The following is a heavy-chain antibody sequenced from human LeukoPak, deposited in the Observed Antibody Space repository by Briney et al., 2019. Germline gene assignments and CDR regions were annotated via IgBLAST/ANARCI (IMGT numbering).Heavy chain of an antibody. D-gene: IGHD3-16*01. CDR1: GFTFSSYW. J-gene: IGHJ5*02. V-gene: IGHV3-74*01. CDR3: ARTRTLPIAGGFDT. CDR2: ISTDGSST. Sequence: PGGSLRLSCAASGFTFSSYWMHWVRQGPGKGLVWDSRISTDGSSTDYADSVKGRFTISRENAKNTLYLQMNSLRAEDTAVYYCARTRTLPIAGGFDTWGQGSLVTVSS.